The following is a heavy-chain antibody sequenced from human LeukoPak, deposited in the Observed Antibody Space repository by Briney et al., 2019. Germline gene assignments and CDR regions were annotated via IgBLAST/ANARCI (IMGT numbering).Heavy chain of an antibody. CDR1: GGSISSYY. Sequence: SETLSLTCTVSGGSISSYYWNWIRQPPGKGLEWIGYIYYSGSTNYNPSLKSRVTISVDTSKNQFSLKLSSVTAADTAVYYCARGQDSSGYYYDYWGQGTLVTVSS. V-gene: IGHV4-59*01. CDR3: ARGQDSSGYYYDY. D-gene: IGHD3-22*01. J-gene: IGHJ4*02. CDR2: IYYSGST.